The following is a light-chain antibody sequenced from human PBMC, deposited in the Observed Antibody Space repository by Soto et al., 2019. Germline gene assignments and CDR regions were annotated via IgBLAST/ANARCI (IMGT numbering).Light chain of an antibody. Sequence: EIVLTQSPATLSLSPGERATLSCRASQSVSSYLAWYQQKPGQAPRLLIYDASNRATGIPARFSGSVSGTDFTLTISSLEPEDFAVYYSQQRSNWPPWTFGQGTQVEIK. V-gene: IGKV3-11*01. J-gene: IGKJ1*01. CDR3: QQRSNWPPWT. CDR1: QSVSSY. CDR2: DAS.